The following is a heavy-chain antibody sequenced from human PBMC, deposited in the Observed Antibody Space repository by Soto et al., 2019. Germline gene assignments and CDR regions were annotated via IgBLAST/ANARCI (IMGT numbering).Heavy chain of an antibody. CDR1: GGTFSTYA. Sequence: SVKVSCKASGGTFSTYAISCVGQSRVRWREWMGGIIPIFGTAKYAQKFQGRVTITADESTSTAYMELSSLRSEDTAVYYCAREIFGVIISGGRDAFDIWGQGTMVTVSS. CDR3: AREIFGVIISGGRDAFDI. D-gene: IGHD3-3*01. CDR2: IIPIFGTA. V-gene: IGHV1-69*13. J-gene: IGHJ3*02.